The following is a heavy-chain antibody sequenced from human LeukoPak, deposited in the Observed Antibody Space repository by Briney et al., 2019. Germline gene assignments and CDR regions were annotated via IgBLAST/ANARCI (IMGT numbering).Heavy chain of an antibody. V-gene: IGHV1-69*13. Sequence: SVKVSCKASGGTFSSYAISWVRQAPGQGLEWMGGIIPIFGTANYAQKLQGRVTITADESTSTAYMELSSLRSEDTAVYYCARDSSGWYGDYYYYMDVWGKGTTVTVSS. CDR2: IIPIFGTA. CDR3: ARDSSGWYGDYYYYMDV. J-gene: IGHJ6*03. CDR1: GGTFSSYA. D-gene: IGHD6-19*01.